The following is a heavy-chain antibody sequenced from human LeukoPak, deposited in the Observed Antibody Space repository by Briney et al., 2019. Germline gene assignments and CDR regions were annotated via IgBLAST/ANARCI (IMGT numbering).Heavy chain of an antibody. CDR2: ISASGTST. J-gene: IGHJ4*02. CDR3: AKDRLGGPYFFHY. Sequence: GGSLRLSCGASGFTLTNYGMSWVGQAPGEGLEWVSGISASGTSTYYADSVKGPFTISRDNSKNTLYLQINSLRAEDTAVYFCAKDRLGGPYFFHYWGQGTLVTVSS. D-gene: IGHD3-16*01. V-gene: IGHV3-23*01. CDR1: GFTLTNYG.